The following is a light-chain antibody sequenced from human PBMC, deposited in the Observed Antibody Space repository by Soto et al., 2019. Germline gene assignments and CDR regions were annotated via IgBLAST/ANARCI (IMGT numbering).Light chain of an antibody. Sequence: QSALTQPPSVSGSPGQSVTISCTGTSSDVGSYNRVSWYQQPPGTAPKLMIYEVSNRPSGVPDRFSGSKSGNTASLTISGLQAEGEADYYCSSYTSSSLVVFGGGTKLTVL. CDR2: EVS. V-gene: IGLV2-18*02. J-gene: IGLJ2*01. CDR1: SSDVGSYNR. CDR3: SSYTSSSLVV.